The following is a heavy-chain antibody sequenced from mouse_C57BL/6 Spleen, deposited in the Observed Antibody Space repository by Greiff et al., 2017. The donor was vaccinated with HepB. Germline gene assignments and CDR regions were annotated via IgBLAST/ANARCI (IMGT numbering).Heavy chain of an antibody. V-gene: IGHV14-4*01. CDR3: TDTAQATGFAY. CDR1: GFNIKDDY. Sequence: VQLKESGAELVRPGASVKLSCTASGFNIKDDYMHWVKQRPEQGLEWIGWIDPENGDTEYASKFQGKATITADTSSNTAYLQLSSLTSEDTAVYYCTDTAQATGFAYWGQGTLVTVSA. J-gene: IGHJ3*01. CDR2: IDPENGDT. D-gene: IGHD3-2*02.